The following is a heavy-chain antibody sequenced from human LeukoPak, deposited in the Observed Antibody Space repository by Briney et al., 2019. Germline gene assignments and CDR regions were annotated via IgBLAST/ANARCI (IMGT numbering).Heavy chain of an antibody. V-gene: IGHV3-30*02. CDR3: AKVSLFMINDAFDV. CDR1: GFIFNKYG. D-gene: IGHD3-16*01. J-gene: IGHJ3*01. CDR2: IRYDGNNK. Sequence: GGSLRLSCAVSGFIFNKYGMHWVRQAPGKGLEWVAFIRYDGNNKNYADSVKGRLTTSRDNSKNTLYLQLNSLRAEDTAVYYCAKVSLFMINDAFDVWGQGTVVTVSS.